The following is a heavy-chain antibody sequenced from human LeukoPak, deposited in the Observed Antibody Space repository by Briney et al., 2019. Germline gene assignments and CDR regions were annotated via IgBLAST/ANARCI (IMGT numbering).Heavy chain of an antibody. J-gene: IGHJ4*02. Sequence: PSETLSLTCTVSGGSISSYYWSWIRQPPGKGLEWIGDIYYSGSTNYNPSLKSRVTISVDTSKNQFSLKLSSVTAADTAVYYCARSGSYGGQFDNWGQGTLVTVSS. CDR1: GGSISSYY. V-gene: IGHV4-59*08. CDR2: IYYSGST. CDR3: ARSGSYGGQFDN. D-gene: IGHD1-26*01.